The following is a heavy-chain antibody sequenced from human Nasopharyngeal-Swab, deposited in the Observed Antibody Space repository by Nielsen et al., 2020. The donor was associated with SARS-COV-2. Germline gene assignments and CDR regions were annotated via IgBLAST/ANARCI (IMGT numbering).Heavy chain of an antibody. CDR2: ISSGTTTI. CDR1: GFSFNYHG. CDR3: ARDTPAMFAF. J-gene: IGHJ4*02. V-gene: IGHV3-48*02. Sequence: GGSLRLSCAASGFSFNYHGMNWVRQAPGKGLEWISYISSGTTTIYYADSVKGRFTIFRDNAKNSLFLQMDGLRDDDTAVYYCARDTPAMFAFWGQGTLVTVSS.